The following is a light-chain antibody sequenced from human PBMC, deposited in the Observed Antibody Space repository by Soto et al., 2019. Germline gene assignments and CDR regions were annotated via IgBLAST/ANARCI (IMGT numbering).Light chain of an antibody. Sequence: QSALTQPPSASGSPGQSVTISCTGSSSDVGGYNYVSWYQQYPGKAPKLMIYEVSKRPSGVPDRFSGSKSGNTASLTVSGLQAEDEADYFCSSLTTSDTWVIGGGTKLTVL. CDR3: SSLTTSDTWV. CDR1: SSDVGGYNY. V-gene: IGLV2-8*01. J-gene: IGLJ3*02. CDR2: EVS.